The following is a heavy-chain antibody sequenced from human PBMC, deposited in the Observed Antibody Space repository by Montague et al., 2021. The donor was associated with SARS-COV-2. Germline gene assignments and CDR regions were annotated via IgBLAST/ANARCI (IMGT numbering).Heavy chain of an antibody. J-gene: IGHJ6*02. Sequence: SQRLSCAASGFTFSSYGMHWVRQAPGKGLEWVAVIRYDGSNKYYADSVKGRFTISRDNSKNTLYLQMNSLRAEDTAVYYCAGMLVPYYGMDVWGQGTTVTVSS. CDR2: IRYDGSNK. CDR1: GFTFSSYG. CDR3: AGMLVPYYGMDV. D-gene: IGHD6-13*01. V-gene: IGHV3-33*01.